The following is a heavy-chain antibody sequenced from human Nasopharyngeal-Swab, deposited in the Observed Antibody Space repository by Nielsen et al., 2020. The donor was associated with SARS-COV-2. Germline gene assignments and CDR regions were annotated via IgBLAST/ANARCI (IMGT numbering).Heavy chain of an antibody. V-gene: IGHV1-24*01. CDR2: FDPEDGET. Sequence: ASVKVSCKVSGYTLTELSMHWVRRAPGKGLEWMGGFDPEDGETIYAQKFQGRVTMTEDTSTDTAYMELSSLRSEDTAVYYCATDAAAGGRGYYFDYWGQGTLVTVSS. CDR1: GYTLTELS. D-gene: IGHD6-13*01. CDR3: ATDAAAGGRGYYFDY. J-gene: IGHJ4*02.